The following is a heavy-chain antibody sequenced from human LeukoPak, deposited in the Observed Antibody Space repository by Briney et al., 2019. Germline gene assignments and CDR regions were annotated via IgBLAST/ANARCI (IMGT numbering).Heavy chain of an antibody. Sequence: GGSLRLSCAASGFTFCSYEMNWVRQAPGKGLEWVSYISSSGSTIYYADSVEGRFTISRDNAKNSLYLQMNSLRAEDTAVYYCARAYLPYFDYWGQGTLVTVSS. CDR2: ISSSGSTI. CDR3: ARAYLPYFDY. V-gene: IGHV3-48*03. J-gene: IGHJ4*02. CDR1: GFTFCSYE.